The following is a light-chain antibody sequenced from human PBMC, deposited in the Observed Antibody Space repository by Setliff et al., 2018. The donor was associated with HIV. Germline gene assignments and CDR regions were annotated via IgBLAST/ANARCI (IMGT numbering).Light chain of an antibody. V-gene: IGKV4-1*01. Sequence: DIVMTQSPDSLAVSLGERATINCKSSQSVLYSSINKNYLAWYQQKPGQPPKLLICWASTRESGVPDRFSGSGSGTDFTLTISSLQAEDVAVYYCQQYYSTPPTFGGGTKVDIK. CDR2: WAS. CDR1: QSVLYSSINKNY. CDR3: QQYYSTPPT. J-gene: IGKJ4*01.